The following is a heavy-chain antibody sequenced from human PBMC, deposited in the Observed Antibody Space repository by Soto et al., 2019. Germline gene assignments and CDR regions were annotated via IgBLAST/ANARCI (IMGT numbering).Heavy chain of an antibody. CDR1: GGSISSGDYY. Sequence: QVQLQESGPGLVKPSQTLSLTCTVSGGSISSGDYYWSWIRQPPGKGLEWIGYIYYSGSTYYNPSLKSRVTISVDTSKNQFSLKLSSVTAADTAVYYCAREGVTMVRGVTMGYYYYYGMDVWGQGTTVTVSS. CDR2: IYYSGST. J-gene: IGHJ6*02. D-gene: IGHD3-10*01. V-gene: IGHV4-30-4*01. CDR3: AREGVTMVRGVTMGYYYYYGMDV.